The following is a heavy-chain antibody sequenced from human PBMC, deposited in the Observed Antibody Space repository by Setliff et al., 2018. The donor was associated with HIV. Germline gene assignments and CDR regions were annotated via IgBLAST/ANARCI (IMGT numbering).Heavy chain of an antibody. V-gene: IGHV1-69*13. J-gene: IGHJ3*02. CDR1: GGTFSSYG. D-gene: IGHD5-12*01. CDR2: IIPIFGTA. CDR3: ARPPSGWLQLEDAFDI. Sequence: SVKVSCKASGGTFSSYGISWVRQAPGQGLEWMGGIIPIFGTANYAQKFQGRVTITADESTSTAYMELNSLRSEDTAVYYCARPPSGWLQLEDAFDIWGQGTMVTVSS.